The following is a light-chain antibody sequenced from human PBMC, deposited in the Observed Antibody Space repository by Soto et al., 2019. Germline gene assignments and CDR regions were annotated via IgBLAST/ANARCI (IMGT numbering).Light chain of an antibody. Sequence: EIVLTQSPGTLSLSPGERATLSCRASQSVSSSYLAWYQQKPGQAPRLLLYGASSRATGIPDRFSGSGSGTAFTLTLSRLEPEDFAVYYCQQYGSSPLFIFGPGTNVDIQ. J-gene: IGKJ3*01. V-gene: IGKV3-20*01. CDR1: QSVSSSY. CDR2: GAS. CDR3: QQYGSSPLFI.